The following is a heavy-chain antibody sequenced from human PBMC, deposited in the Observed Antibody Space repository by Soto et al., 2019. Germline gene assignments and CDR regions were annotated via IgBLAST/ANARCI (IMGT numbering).Heavy chain of an antibody. CDR1: GGSFSGYY. J-gene: IGHJ6*02. Sequence: KPSETLSLTCAFYGGSFSGYYWSWIRQPPGKGLEWIGEINHSGSTNYNPSLKSRVTISVDTSKNQFSLKLSSVTAADTAVYYCARVGRIAAASGYYYYGMDVWGQGTTVTVSS. D-gene: IGHD6-13*01. V-gene: IGHV4-34*01. CDR3: ARVGRIAAASGYYYYGMDV. CDR2: INHSGST.